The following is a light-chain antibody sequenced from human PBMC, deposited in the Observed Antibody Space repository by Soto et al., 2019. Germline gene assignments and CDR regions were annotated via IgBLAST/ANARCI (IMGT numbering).Light chain of an antibody. CDR1: LSVSSSY. CDR3: QQYGSSSST. J-gene: IGKJ2*01. CDR2: GAS. Sequence: EIVLTQSPGTLSLSPGERANLSCRASLSVSSSYLAWYPQKPGQAPRLLVYGASGRATGIPDRFSASGSGTHFSLPINRLGPDEIAMYFCQQYGSSSSTLGPWTKLEI. V-gene: IGKV3-20*01.